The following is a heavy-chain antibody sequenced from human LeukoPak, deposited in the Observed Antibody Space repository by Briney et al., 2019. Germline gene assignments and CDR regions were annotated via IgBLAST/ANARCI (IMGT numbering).Heavy chain of an antibody. Sequence: PGGSLRLSCAASGFTFKNYAMSWVRQAPGKGLVWVSTISGPGSTKYYADSVEGRFTISRDNSKNTLYLQMNSLRAEDTAVYYCARGQGWLLPFDYWGQGTLVTVSS. D-gene: IGHD3-22*01. CDR2: ISGPGSTK. CDR1: GFTFKNYA. CDR3: ARGQGWLLPFDY. J-gene: IGHJ4*02. V-gene: IGHV3-23*01.